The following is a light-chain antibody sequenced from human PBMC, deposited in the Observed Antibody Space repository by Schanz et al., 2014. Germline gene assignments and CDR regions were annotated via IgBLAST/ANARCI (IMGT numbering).Light chain of an antibody. V-gene: IGKV3-15*01. Sequence: VVVTQSPGTLSVFPGERATLSCRASHSVRTNLAWYQQKPGQPPRLLIFDASTRASGVPLRFSGSGSGTEFTLTITSLQSEDFAVYYCQQYNNWPRTFGHGTKVEIK. CDR3: QQYNNWPRT. J-gene: IGKJ1*01. CDR2: DAS. CDR1: HSVRTN.